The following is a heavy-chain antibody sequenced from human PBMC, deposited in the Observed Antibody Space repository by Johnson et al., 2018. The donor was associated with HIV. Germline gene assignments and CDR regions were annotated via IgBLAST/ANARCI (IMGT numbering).Heavy chain of an antibody. V-gene: IGHV3-11*04. Sequence: QVQLVESGGGLVKPGGSLRLSCAASGFTFSDYYMSWIRQAPGKGLEWVSYISSSGSPIYYADSVKGRFTIPRENAKNSLYLQMNSLRAEDTGVYYCAKVAVATAAGGVALDIWGPGTMVTVSS. J-gene: IGHJ3*02. CDR1: GFTFSDYY. CDR2: ISSSGSPI. CDR3: AKVAVATAAGGVALDI. D-gene: IGHD6-13*01.